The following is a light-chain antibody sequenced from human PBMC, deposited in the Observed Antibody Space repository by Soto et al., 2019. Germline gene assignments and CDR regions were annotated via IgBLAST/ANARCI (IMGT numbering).Light chain of an antibody. V-gene: IGKV1-5*03. CDR3: QKYETVPLT. J-gene: IGKJ4*01. Sequence: DIQMTQSPSTLSASVGDRVTIACRASQSISTWLAWYQQKPGKAPKLLIYKASILESGVPSRFSDFGSAKEFTQSISSPQPEDFASYYSQKYETVPLTVGGGTKEEIK. CDR1: QSISTW. CDR2: KAS.